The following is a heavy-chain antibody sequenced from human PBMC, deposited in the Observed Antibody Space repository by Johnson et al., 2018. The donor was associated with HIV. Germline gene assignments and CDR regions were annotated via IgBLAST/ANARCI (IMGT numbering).Heavy chain of an antibody. V-gene: IGHV3-33*08. D-gene: IGHD6-6*01. CDR3: WGYSTSSNAAFDI. J-gene: IGHJ3*02. CDR1: GFTYSSYA. CDR2: IWFDGSKK. Sequence: QEQLVESGGGVVQPGRSLRLSCVVSGFTYSSYAMHWVRQAPGKGLEWVAVIWFDGSKKYYTDSVKGRFTISRDNSKNTLFLQMNSLRAEDTAVYYCWGYSTSSNAAFDIWGQGTVVTVSS.